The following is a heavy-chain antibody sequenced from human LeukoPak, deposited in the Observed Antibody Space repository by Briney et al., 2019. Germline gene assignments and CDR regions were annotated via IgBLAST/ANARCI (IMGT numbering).Heavy chain of an antibody. Sequence: GRSLRLSCAASGFTFSSYAMHWVRQAPGKGLEWVAVISYDGSNKYYADSVKGRFTISRDNSKNTLYLQMNSLRAEDTAVYYCARDRAAVVEHYFDYWGQGTLVTVSS. J-gene: IGHJ4*02. CDR1: GFTFSSYA. CDR3: ARDRAAVVEHYFDY. V-gene: IGHV3-30-3*01. CDR2: ISYDGSNK. D-gene: IGHD6-19*01.